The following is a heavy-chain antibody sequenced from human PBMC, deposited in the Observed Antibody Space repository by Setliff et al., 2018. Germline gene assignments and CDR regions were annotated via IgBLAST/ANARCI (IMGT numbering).Heavy chain of an antibody. J-gene: IGHJ3*02. D-gene: IGHD2-21*02. V-gene: IGHV4-59*01. Sequence: SETLSLTCTVSGGSISSYYWSWIRQPPGKGLEWIGYIDYSGSTNYNPSLKSRVTISLDTSKNQFSLQLSSVTAADTAVYYCARDGRYCGGDCYQDDAFDIWGQGTMVTVSS. CDR1: GGSISSYY. CDR2: IDYSGST. CDR3: ARDGRYCGGDCYQDDAFDI.